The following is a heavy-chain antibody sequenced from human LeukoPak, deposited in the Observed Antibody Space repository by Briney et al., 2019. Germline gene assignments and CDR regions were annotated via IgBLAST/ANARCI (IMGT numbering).Heavy chain of an antibody. V-gene: IGHV1-69*04. CDR1: GGTFSSYA. J-gene: IGHJ4*02. D-gene: IGHD3-16*01. CDR3: ASGGIPDDY. Sequence: ASVKVSCKASGGTFSSYAISWVRQAPGQGLEWMGRIIPILGIANYAQKFQGRVTITADKSTSTAYMELSSLSSEDTAVYYCASGGIPDDYWGQGTLVTVSS. CDR2: IIPILGIA.